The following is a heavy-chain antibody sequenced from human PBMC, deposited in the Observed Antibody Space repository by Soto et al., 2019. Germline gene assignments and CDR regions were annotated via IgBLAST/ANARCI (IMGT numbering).Heavy chain of an antibody. V-gene: IGHV3-23*01. CDR1: GFTFTTNA. CDR2: ISGSGAAT. J-gene: IGHJ4*02. Sequence: GGSLRLSCAASGFTFTTNAMSWVRQAPGTGLEWDSSISGSGAATYYADSVKGRFTISRDNSKNTLYLQLNSLRPEDTAVYYSGPTVGRIYFWSGYSLCWGLGTLVNVSS. CDR3: GPTVGRIYFWSGYSLC. D-gene: IGHD3-3*01.